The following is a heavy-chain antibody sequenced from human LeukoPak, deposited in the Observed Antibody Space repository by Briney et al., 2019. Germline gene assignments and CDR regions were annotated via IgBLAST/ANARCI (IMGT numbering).Heavy chain of an antibody. J-gene: IGHJ4*02. CDR1: GFTFSTYW. CDR2: IKEGGSEK. V-gene: IGHV3-7*01. CDR3: ARESVGIFSYFDY. Sequence: PGGSLRLSCAASGFTFSTYWMSWVRQAPGKGLEWVASIKEGGSEKYYVDSVKGRFTISRDNAKTSLYLQMNSLRAEDTAVYFCARESVGIFSYFDYWAQGTLVTVSS. D-gene: IGHD7-27*01.